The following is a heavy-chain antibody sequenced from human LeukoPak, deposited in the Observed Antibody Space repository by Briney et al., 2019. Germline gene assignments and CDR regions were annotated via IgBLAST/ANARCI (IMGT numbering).Heavy chain of an antibody. CDR2: INPNSGGT. CDR1: GYTFTGYY. CDR3: ARDGRFLEWLLGYSYYYYYMDV. D-gene: IGHD3-3*01. Sequence: EASVKVSCKASGYTFTGYYIHWVRQAPGQGLEWMGWINPNSGGTNYAQKFQGRVTMTRDTSISTAYMELSRLRSDDTAVFYCARDGRFLEWLLGYSYYYYYMDVWGKGTTVTVSS. V-gene: IGHV1-2*02. J-gene: IGHJ6*03.